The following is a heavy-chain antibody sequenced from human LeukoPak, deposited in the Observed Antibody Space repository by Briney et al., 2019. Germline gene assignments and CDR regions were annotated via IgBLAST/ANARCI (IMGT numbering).Heavy chain of an antibody. CDR1: GGSISSGGYS. D-gene: IGHD1-26*01. CDR3: ARGIGGSYLGIADAFDI. J-gene: IGHJ3*02. CDR2: IYHSGST. Sequence: SETLSLTCAVSGGSISSGGYSWSWIRQPPGKGLEWIGYIYHSGSTYYNPSLKSRVTISVDRSKNQFSLKLSSVTAADTAVYYCARGIGGSYLGIADAFDIWGQGTMVTVSS. V-gene: IGHV4-30-2*01.